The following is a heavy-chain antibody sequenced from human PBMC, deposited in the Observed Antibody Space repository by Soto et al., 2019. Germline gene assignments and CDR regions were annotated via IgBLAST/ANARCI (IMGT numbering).Heavy chain of an antibody. Sequence: QVQLVQSGAEVKKPGSSVKVSCKASGGTFSSYAISWVRQAPGQGLEWMGGIIPIFGTANYAQKFQGRVTITADESTSTAYMELSSLRSEDTAVYYCARDHPPLGEIDYYYYGMDVWGQGTTVTVSS. D-gene: IGHD3-16*01. V-gene: IGHV1-69*01. J-gene: IGHJ6*02. CDR1: GGTFSSYA. CDR2: IIPIFGTA. CDR3: ARDHPPLGEIDYYYYGMDV.